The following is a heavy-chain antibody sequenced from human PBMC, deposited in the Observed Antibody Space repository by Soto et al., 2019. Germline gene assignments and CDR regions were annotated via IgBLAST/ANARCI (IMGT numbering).Heavy chain of an antibody. CDR2: ISSSSSTI. V-gene: IGHV3-48*02. CDR3: ARASAVPAAPFRHWFDP. Sequence: GGSLRLSCAASGFTFSSYSMNWVRQAPGKGLEWVSYISSSSSTIYYADSVKGRFTISRDNAKNSLYLQMNSLRDEDTAVYYCARASAVPAAPFRHWFDPWGQGTLVTV. D-gene: IGHD2-2*01. J-gene: IGHJ5*02. CDR1: GFTFSSYS.